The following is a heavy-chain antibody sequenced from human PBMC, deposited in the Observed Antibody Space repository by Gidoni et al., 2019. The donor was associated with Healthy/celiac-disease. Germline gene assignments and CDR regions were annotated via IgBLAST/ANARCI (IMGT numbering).Heavy chain of an antibody. D-gene: IGHD3-10*01. CDR1: GSTLTELS. J-gene: IGHJ6*02. V-gene: IGHV1-24*01. CDR2: FDPEDGET. CDR3: ATTGYYYYGMDV. Sequence: QVQLVQSGAEVKKPGASVKVSCQVSGSTLTELSMQWVRQAPGKGLEWMGGFDPEDGETIYAQKFQGRVTMTEDTSTDTAYMELSSLRSEDTAVYYCATTGYYYYGMDVWGQGTTVTVSS.